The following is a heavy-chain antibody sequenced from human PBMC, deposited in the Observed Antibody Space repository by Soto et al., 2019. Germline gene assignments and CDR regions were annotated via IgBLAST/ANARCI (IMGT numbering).Heavy chain of an antibody. Sequence: TXYGSSWVRQAPGQGLEWMGWISAYNGNTNYAQKLQGRVTMTTDTSTSTAYMELRSLRSDDTAVYYCSSVHYYYYIDVLGQRTTVPVSS. D-gene: IGHD3-10*02. CDR1: TXYG. J-gene: IGHJ6*03. V-gene: IGHV1-18*01. CDR2: ISAYNGNT. CDR3: SSVHYYYYIDV.